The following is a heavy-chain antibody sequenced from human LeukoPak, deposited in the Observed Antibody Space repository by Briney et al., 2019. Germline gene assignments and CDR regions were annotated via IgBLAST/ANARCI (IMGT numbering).Heavy chain of an antibody. CDR3: AREYYDSSGHGWFDP. Sequence: GGSLRLSCAASGFTFSSYSMNWVRQAPGKGLEWVSSISSRSSYIYYADSVKGRFTISRDNAKNTLYLQMNSLRAEDTAVYYCAREYYDSSGHGWFDPWGQGTLVTVSS. D-gene: IGHD3-22*01. CDR1: GFTFSSYS. V-gene: IGHV3-21*06. CDR2: ISSRSSYI. J-gene: IGHJ5*02.